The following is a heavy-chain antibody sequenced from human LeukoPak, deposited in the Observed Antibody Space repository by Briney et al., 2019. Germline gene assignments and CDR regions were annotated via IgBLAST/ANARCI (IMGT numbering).Heavy chain of an antibody. Sequence: GASVKVSCKASGYTFTSYDINWVRQATGQGLEWMGWMNPNSGSTGYAQKFQGRVTMTRNTSISTAYMELSSLRSEDTAVYYCARGRMVRGVTWWFDPWGQGTLVTVSS. V-gene: IGHV1-8*01. D-gene: IGHD3-10*01. CDR3: ARGRMVRGVTWWFDP. CDR2: MNPNSGST. CDR1: GYTFTSYD. J-gene: IGHJ5*02.